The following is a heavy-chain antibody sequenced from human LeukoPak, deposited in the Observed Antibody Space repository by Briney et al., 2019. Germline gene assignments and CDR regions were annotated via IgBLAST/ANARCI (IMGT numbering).Heavy chain of an antibody. D-gene: IGHD5-24*01. J-gene: IGHJ6*02. CDR3: AKIPRRDGNISHYYYYGMDV. CDR2: ILYDGSNK. V-gene: IGHV3-30*18. CDR1: GFTFSNYG. Sequence: GGSLRLSCAASGFTFSNYGLHWVRQAPGKGLEWVAVILYDGSNKYYADSVKGRFTISRDNSKNTLYLQMNSLRAGDTAVYYCAKIPRRDGNISHYYYYGMDVWGQGTTVTVSS.